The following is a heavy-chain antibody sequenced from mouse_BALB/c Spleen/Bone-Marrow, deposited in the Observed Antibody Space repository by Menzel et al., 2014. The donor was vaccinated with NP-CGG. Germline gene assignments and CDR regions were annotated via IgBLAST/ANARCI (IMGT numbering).Heavy chain of an antibody. D-gene: IGHD2-3*01. J-gene: IGHJ3*01. V-gene: IGHV5-9-3*01. CDR3: ACLDGYFVPY. Sequence: VQLKESGGGLMKPGGSLKLSCAASGFTFSSYAMSWVRQTPEKRLEWVASISSGASYTCYLDSVKGRFTISRDNAKNTLYLQMSSLRSEDTAVYYCACLDGYFVPYWGQGTLVTVSA. CDR2: ISSGASYT. CDR1: GFTFSSYA.